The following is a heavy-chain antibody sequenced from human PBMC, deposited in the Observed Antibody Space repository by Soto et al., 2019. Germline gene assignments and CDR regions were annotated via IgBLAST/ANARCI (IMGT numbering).Heavy chain of an antibody. V-gene: IGHV3-30*05. CDR2: ISYDGRKK. J-gene: IGHJ3*01. D-gene: IGHD6-19*01. Sequence: QIQLVQSGGGGVQPGRSLRLSCAASGFTLSSYGMHWVRQAPGKGLEWVAAISYDGRKKWYMDSLEGRFTVSRDNSESTVFLQVDSLRPEDTAMYFCAKDRAHLALAAIAGGGGAFDAWGQATMVTVSS. CDR3: AKDRAHLALAAIAGGGGAFDA. CDR1: GFTLSSYG.